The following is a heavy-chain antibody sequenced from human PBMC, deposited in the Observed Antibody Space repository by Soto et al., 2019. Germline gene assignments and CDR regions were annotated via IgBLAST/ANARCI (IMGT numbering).Heavy chain of an antibody. D-gene: IGHD2-15*01. CDR2: ISGIGVTT. V-gene: IGHV3-23*01. Sequence: GGSLRLSCAASGFDFSSYAMSWIRQAPGKGLEWISVISGIGVTTIYAESVKGRFSVSRDNSKDTLFLEMKSLGVDDTAMYCYANSSCAGCICFFLWVDPWGPGTLVTVSS. CDR1: GFDFSSYA. J-gene: IGHJ5*02. CDR3: ANSSCAGCICFFLWVDP.